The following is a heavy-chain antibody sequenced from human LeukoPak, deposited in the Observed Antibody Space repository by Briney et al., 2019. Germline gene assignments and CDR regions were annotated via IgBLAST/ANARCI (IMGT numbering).Heavy chain of an antibody. Sequence: GESLKISCKGSGYSFTSHWIGWVRQMPGKGLEWMGIIYPGDSDTRYSPSFQGQVTISADKSISTAYLQWSSLKASDTAMYYCARGDDIVVVPAAMTFDYWGQGTLVTVSS. D-gene: IGHD2-2*01. V-gene: IGHV5-51*01. CDR1: GYSFTSHW. J-gene: IGHJ4*02. CDR3: ARGDDIVVVPAAMTFDY. CDR2: IYPGDSDT.